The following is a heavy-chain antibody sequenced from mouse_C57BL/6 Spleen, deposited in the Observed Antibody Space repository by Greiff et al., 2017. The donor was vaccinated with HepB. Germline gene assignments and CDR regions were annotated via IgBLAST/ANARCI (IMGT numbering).Heavy chain of an antibody. CDR3: ARVSYGDWYFDV. CDR1: GFTFSDYG. J-gene: IGHJ1*03. CDR2: ISSGSSTI. Sequence: EVQGVESGGGLVKPGGSLKLSCAASGFTFSDYGMHWVRQAPEKGLEWVAYISSGSSTIYYADTVKGRFTISRDNAKNTLFLQMTSLRSEDTAMYYCARVSYGDWYFDVWGTGTTVTVSS. V-gene: IGHV5-17*01. D-gene: IGHD1-1*01.